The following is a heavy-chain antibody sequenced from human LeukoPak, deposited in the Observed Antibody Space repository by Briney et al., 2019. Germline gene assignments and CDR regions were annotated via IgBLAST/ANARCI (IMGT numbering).Heavy chain of an antibody. V-gene: IGHV4-59*01. CDR1: GGSISRYY. J-gene: IGHJ5*02. D-gene: IGHD3-10*01. CDR2: IYYSGST. CDR3: ARVRYYYGSGSYYSALFWFDP. Sequence: SETLSLTCTVSGGSISRYYWSWIRQPPGKGLEWIGYIYYSGSTNYNPSLKSRVTISVDTSKNQFSLKLSSVTAADTAVYYCARVRYYYGSGSYYSALFWFDPWGQGTLVTVSS.